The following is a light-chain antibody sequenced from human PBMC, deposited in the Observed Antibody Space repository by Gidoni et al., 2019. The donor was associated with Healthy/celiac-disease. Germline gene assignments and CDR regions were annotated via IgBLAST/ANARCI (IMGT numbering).Light chain of an antibody. CDR2: DVS. Sequence: QSALTPPRSVSGSPGQSVTISCTGTNSDVGGYNYVSWYQQHPGKAPKLMIYDVSKRPSGVPDRFSGSKSGNTASLTISGLQAEDEADYYCCSYAGSYVVFGGGTKLTVL. CDR3: CSYAGSYVV. V-gene: IGLV2-11*01. CDR1: NSDVGGYNY. J-gene: IGLJ2*01.